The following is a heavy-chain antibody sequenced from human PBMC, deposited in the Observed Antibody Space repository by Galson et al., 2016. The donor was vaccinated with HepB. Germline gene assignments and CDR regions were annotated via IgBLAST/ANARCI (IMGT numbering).Heavy chain of an antibody. D-gene: IGHD1-26*01. CDR2: IYYSGST. J-gene: IGHJ4*02. V-gene: IGHV4-39*07. Sequence: SETLSLTCTVSGGSISSSRYYWGWIRQPPGKGLEWIGSIYYSGSTYYNPSLKSRVTISVDTSKNQFSLKLSSVTAADTAVYYCARAGWGWELLSTDYWGQGTLVTVSS. CDR3: ARAGWGWELLSTDY. CDR1: GGSISSSRYY.